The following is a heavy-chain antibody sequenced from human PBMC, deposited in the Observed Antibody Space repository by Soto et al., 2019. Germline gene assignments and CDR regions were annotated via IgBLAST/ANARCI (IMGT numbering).Heavy chain of an antibody. Sequence: QVQLQESGPRLVKPSESLSLTCGVSGGTVASSHWWSWVRQSPGRGLEWIGNVYHTGDTNFNPSLQGRVTFSVDKSNNQFSLRLTSVTAADTAVYFWAREIVTAGGNNYFDPWGPGTLVTVSS. V-gene: IGHV4-4*02. CDR1: GGTVASSHW. J-gene: IGHJ5*02. D-gene: IGHD2-21*02. CDR2: VYHTGDT. CDR3: AREIVTAGGNNYFDP.